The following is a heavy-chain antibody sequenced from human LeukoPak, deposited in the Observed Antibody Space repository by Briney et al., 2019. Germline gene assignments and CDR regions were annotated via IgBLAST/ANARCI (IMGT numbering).Heavy chain of an antibody. Sequence: SETLSLTCTVSSGSISSGAYYWGWIRQPPGKGLEWVGSIYHSGSTFYNPSLKARVTISVDTSKNQFYLKLTSVTAADTAVFFCAREEFGTACFDSWGQGTLVTVSS. J-gene: IGHJ4*02. CDR3: AREEFGTACFDS. CDR2: IYHSGST. D-gene: IGHD1-7*01. CDR1: SGSISSGAYY. V-gene: IGHV4-39*07.